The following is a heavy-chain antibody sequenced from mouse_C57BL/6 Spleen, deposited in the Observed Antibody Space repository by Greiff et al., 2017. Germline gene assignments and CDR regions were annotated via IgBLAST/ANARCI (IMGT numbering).Heavy chain of an antibody. J-gene: IGHJ1*03. V-gene: IGHV5-17*01. CDR2: ISSGSSTI. D-gene: IGHD1-1*01. CDR1: GFTFSDYG. CDR3: ARDITAVVAHWCFDV. Sequence: DVKLVESGGGLVKPGGSLKLSCAASGFTFSDYGMHWVRQAPEKGLEWVAYISSGSSTIYYADTVKGRFTISRDNAKNTLFLQMTSLRSEDTAMYFCARDITAVVAHWCFDVWGTGTTVTVSS.